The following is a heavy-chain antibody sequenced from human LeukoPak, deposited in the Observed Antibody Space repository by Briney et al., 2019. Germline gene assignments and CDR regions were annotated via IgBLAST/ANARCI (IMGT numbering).Heavy chain of an antibody. CDR2: IKQDGGVI. CDR3: ARDPNSSGWYGPFFDY. CDR1: GFTFSSYW. D-gene: IGHD6-19*01. V-gene: IGHV3-7*01. Sequence: TGGSLRLSCAASGFTFSSYWMSWVRQAPGKGLEWVANIKQDGGVIYYLDSVKGRFTISRDNAKNSLYLQMNGLRAEDTAVYYCARDPNSSGWYGPFFDYWGQGTLVTVSS. J-gene: IGHJ4*02.